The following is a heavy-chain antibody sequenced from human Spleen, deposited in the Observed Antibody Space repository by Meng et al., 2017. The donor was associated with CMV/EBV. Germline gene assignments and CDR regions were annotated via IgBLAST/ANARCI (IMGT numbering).Heavy chain of an antibody. D-gene: IGHD3-9*01. CDR3: ARGQIRYFDWSYNY. CDR2: INHSGST. J-gene: IGHJ4*02. CDR1: GGSFSGYY. V-gene: IGHV4-34*01. Sequence: CAVYGGSFSGYYWSWIRQPPGKGLEWIGEINHSGSTNYNPSLTSRVTISVDTSKHQFSLKLSSVTAADTAVYYCARGQIRYFDWSYNYWGQGTLVTVSS.